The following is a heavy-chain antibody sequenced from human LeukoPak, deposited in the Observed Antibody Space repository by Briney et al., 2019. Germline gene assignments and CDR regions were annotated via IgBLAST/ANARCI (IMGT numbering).Heavy chain of an antibody. CDR2: ISGTSHLI. D-gene: IGHD3-3*01. CDR1: GFTFSRHG. CDR3: VRDQFFSFDY. Sequence: GGSLRLSCAPSGFTFSRHGMHWVRQAPGKGLEWVSYISGTSHLIYYADSVKGRFTISRDNAKNSLYLQMSSLRDGDTAVYYCVRDQFFSFDYWGQGTLVTVSS. V-gene: IGHV3-48*02. J-gene: IGHJ4*02.